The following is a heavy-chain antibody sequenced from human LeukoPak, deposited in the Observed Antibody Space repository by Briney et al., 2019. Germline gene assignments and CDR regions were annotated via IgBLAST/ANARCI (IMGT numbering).Heavy chain of an antibody. D-gene: IGHD6-6*01. CDR1: GFTFSSYT. Sequence: PGGSLRLSCAASGFTFSSYTMSWVRQAPGKGLEWVSAISGSGGSTYYADSVKGRFTISRDNSKNTLYLQMNSLRAEDTAVYYCAKASSISPRSPPGFYWGQGTLVTVSS. CDR2: ISGSGGST. J-gene: IGHJ4*02. V-gene: IGHV3-23*01. CDR3: AKASSISPRSPPGFY.